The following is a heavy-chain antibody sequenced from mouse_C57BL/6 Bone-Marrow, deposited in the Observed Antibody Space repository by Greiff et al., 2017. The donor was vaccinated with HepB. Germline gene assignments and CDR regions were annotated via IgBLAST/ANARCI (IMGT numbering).Heavy chain of an antibody. J-gene: IGHJ2*01. D-gene: IGHD4-1*01. CDR3: ARLGVFDY. CDR1: GFTFSDYG. V-gene: IGHV5-17*01. Sequence: DVQLVESGGGLVKPGGSLKLSCAASGFTFSDYGMHWVRQAPEKGLEWVAYISSGSSTIYYADTVKGRFTISRDNAKNTLFLQMTSLRSEDTAMYYCARLGVFDYWGQGTTLTVSS. CDR2: ISSGSSTI.